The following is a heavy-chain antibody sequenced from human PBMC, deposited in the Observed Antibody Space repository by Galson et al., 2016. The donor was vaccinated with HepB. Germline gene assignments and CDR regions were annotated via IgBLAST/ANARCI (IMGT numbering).Heavy chain of an antibody. CDR2: ISIRGDYM. J-gene: IGHJ4*02. D-gene: IGHD6-13*01. CDR1: GFIFNSYS. Sequence: SLRLSCAASGFIFNSYSMNWVRQAPGKGLEWVSSISIRGDYMYYADSVKGRFTISRDNARNSMYLQMNSLRVEDTAVYYCARSKDSRWYLSFDYWGQGTLATVSS. CDR3: ARSKDSRWYLSFDY. V-gene: IGHV3-21*01.